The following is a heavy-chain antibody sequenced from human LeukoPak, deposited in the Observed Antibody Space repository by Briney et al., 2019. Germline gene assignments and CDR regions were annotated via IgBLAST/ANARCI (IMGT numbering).Heavy chain of an antibody. CDR2: IYHSGST. D-gene: IGHD1-26*01. J-gene: IGHJ4*02. Sequence: SETLSLTCSVSGYYINSDYYWGWIRQPPGKGLEWIGSIYHSGSTYYNPSLKSRVTISVDTSKNQFSLKLTSVTAADTAVYYCARHGRGNYWSHFDSWGQGTLVTVSS. CDR1: GYYINSDYY. CDR3: ARHGRGNYWSHFDS. V-gene: IGHV4-38-2*02.